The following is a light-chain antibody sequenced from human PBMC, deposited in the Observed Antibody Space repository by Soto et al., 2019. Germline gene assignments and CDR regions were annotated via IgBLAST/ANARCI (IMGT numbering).Light chain of an antibody. CDR2: AAS. V-gene: IGKV3-15*01. CDR3: QEYSKWPLFT. J-gene: IGKJ3*01. CDR1: QSVGRN. Sequence: EIVVTQSPGILSVSPGDRATLSCRASQSVGRNLAWYQQKPGQAPTLLIYAASTRATGLPARFSGSGSGTDFNLTISSLQSEDSAVYYCQEYSKWPLFTFGPGTRVDIK.